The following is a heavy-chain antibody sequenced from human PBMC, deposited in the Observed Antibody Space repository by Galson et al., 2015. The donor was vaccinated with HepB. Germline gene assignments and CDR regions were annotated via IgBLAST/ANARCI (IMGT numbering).Heavy chain of an antibody. CDR3: ARAFGYCSGGSCYFGHWDY. CDR2: ISSSSSYI. V-gene: IGHV3-21*01. CDR1: GFTFSSYS. D-gene: IGHD2-15*01. Sequence: SLRLSCAASGFTFSSYSMNWVRQAPGKGLEWVPSISSSSSYIYYADSVKGRFTISRDNAKNSLYLQMNSLRAEDTAVYYCARAFGYCSGGSCYFGHWDYWGQGTLVTVSS. J-gene: IGHJ4*02.